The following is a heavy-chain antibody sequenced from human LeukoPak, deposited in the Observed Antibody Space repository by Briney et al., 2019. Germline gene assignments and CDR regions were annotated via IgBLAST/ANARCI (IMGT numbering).Heavy chain of an antibody. CDR2: IYHSGST. CDR3: ASQPYYDNSGYYFY. D-gene: IGHD3-22*01. CDR1: GASVSSTTYN. J-gene: IGHJ4*02. V-gene: IGHV4-39*01. Sequence: PSETLPLTCTVSGASVSSTTYNWGWIRQPRGKGLEWFGSIYHSGSTYYNPSLNSRVTISVDTTKNQCSLKLRSVTAADTAVYYRASQPYYDNSGYYFYWGQGTLVTVSS.